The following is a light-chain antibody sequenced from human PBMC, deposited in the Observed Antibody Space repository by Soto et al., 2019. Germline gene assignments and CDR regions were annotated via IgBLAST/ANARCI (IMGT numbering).Light chain of an antibody. CDR3: QQYNSHIMYT. Sequence: DIQMTQSPSTLSASVGDRVTITCRASQSIGSWLAWYQQKPGKAPKLLICDASSLEIGVPSRFSGSGSGTEFTLTISSLQPDDFATYYCQQYNSHIMYTFGQGTKLEIK. CDR1: QSIGSW. CDR2: DAS. V-gene: IGKV1-5*01. J-gene: IGKJ2*01.